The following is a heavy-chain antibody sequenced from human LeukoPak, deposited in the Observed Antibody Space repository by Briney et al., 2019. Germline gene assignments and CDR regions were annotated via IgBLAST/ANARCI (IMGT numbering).Heavy chain of an antibody. D-gene: IGHD3-10*01. Sequence: GGSLRLFCAACRFIFSRYAMRWARQAPGKALEWLSGLSIIEGSTYYADSVKGRFTISRDNSKYTLYLQMNSLRAEDTAIYYCAKGLWFGELLTPPDYWGQGTLVTVSS. CDR3: AKGLWFGELLTPPDY. V-gene: IGHV3-23*01. J-gene: IGHJ4*02. CDR2: LSIIEGST. CDR1: RFIFSRYA.